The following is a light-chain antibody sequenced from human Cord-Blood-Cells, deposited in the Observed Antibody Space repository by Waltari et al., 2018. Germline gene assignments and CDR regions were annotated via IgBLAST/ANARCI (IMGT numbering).Light chain of an antibody. CDR2: DVS. CDR3: SSYTSSSTWV. J-gene: IGLJ3*02. Sequence: QSALTQPASVSGSPGQSITFSCTGTSSDVGGYNYVSWYQQHPGKAPKLMIYDVSKRPSGVSERFSGSKSGHTASLTISGLQAEDEADYYCSSYTSSSTWVFGGGTKLTVL. V-gene: IGLV2-14*01. CDR1: SSDVGGYNY.